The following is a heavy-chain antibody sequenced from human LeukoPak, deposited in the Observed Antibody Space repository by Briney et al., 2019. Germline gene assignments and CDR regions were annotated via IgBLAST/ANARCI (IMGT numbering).Heavy chain of an antibody. V-gene: IGHV4-30-4*08. CDR1: GGSISSGDYY. CDR3: ARTQYYYDSSGYSTGGFDP. CDR2: IYYSGST. J-gene: IGHJ5*02. Sequence: PSQTLSLTCTVSGGSISSGDYYWSWIRQPPGKGLEWIGYIYYSGSTSYNPSLKSRVTISVDTSKNQFSLKLSSVTAADTAVYYCARTQYYYDSSGYSTGGFDPWGQGTLVTVSS. D-gene: IGHD3-22*01.